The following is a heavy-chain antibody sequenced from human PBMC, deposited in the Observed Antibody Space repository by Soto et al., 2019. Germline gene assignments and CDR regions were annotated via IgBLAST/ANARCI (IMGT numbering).Heavy chain of an antibody. CDR3: ATSPMVRGVNFDY. D-gene: IGHD3-10*01. CDR2: IIPIFGTA. J-gene: IGHJ4*02. V-gene: IGHV1-69*06. Sequence: SMKVSCKAAGGTFSSYAISWVRQAPGQGLEWMGGIIPIFGTANYAQKFQGRVTITADKSTSTAYMELSSLRSEDTAVYYCATSPMVRGVNFDYWGQGTLVTVSS. CDR1: GGTFSSYA.